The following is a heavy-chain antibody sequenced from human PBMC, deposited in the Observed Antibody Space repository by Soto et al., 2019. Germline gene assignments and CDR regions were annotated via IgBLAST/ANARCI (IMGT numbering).Heavy chain of an antibody. Sequence: RRSLRVSCSASGFTVSSNYMSWVRQAPGKGLEWVSVIYSGGSTYYADSVKGRFTISRDNSKNTLYLQMNSLRAEDTAVYYCARDTAMGPFDYWGQGTLVTVSS. J-gene: IGHJ4*02. D-gene: IGHD5-18*01. CDR2: IYSGGST. CDR3: ARDTAMGPFDY. CDR1: GFTVSSNY. V-gene: IGHV3-53*01.